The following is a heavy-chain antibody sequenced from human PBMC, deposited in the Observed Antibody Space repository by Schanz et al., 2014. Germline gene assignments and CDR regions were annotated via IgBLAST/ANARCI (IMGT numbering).Heavy chain of an antibody. V-gene: IGHV3-74*01. CDR2: INGDGSNT. CDR3: ARDFHGYGPHLDY. CDR1: GFTFSPYW. Sequence: EVQLVESGGGLVQPGGSLRLSCGSSGFTFSPYWMHWVRQAPGKGLVWVSRINGDGSNTNYADSVKGRFTISRDNSKNTLYLQLNSLRAEDTAVYYCARDFHGYGPHLDYWGQGSLVTVSS. J-gene: IGHJ4*02. D-gene: IGHD5-12*01.